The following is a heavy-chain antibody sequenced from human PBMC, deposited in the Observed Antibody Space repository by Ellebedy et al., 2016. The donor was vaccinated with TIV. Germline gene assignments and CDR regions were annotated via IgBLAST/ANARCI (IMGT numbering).Heavy chain of an antibody. Sequence: PGGSLRLSCKGSGYSFTDYWIGWVRQMPGKGLEWMGIIFPEDSETRYSPAVQGRVIISFDRSTSSVYLQWGRLEASDSAMYYCARLEGLGNSGSQVAHWGQGALVTVSS. CDR3: ARLEGLGNSGSQVAH. CDR2: IFPEDSET. J-gene: IGHJ4*02. CDR1: GYSFTDYW. V-gene: IGHV5-51*01. D-gene: IGHD3/OR15-3a*01.